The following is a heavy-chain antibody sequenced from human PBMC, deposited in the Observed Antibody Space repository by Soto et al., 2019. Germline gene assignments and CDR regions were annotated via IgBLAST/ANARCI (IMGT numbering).Heavy chain of an antibody. D-gene: IGHD6-19*01. CDR1: GGSINSSSYY. J-gene: IGHJ5*01. CDR2: IYYSGST. CDR3: ASLGRISGWFDY. Sequence: PSETLSLTCTVSGGSINSSSYYWGWIRQPPGKGLEWIGSIYYSGSTYYNPSLKSRVTISVDTSKNQFSLKLSSVTAADTAVYYCASLGRISGWFDYWGQGTLVTVSS. V-gene: IGHV4-39*01.